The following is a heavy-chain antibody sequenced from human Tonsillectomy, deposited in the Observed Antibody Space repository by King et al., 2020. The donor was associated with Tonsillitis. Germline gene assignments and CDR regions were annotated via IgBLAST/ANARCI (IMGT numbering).Heavy chain of an antibody. Sequence: VQLVESGGGLVQPGGSLRLSCAASGFTFSSYAMSWVRQAPGKGLEWVSAISGSSSNTYYADSVKGRFTISRDNSKNTLYLQMSSLRAEDTALYYCAKDLRRYSSGWYGGSSFDYWGQGTLVTVSS. D-gene: IGHD6-19*01. CDR1: GFTFSSYA. CDR2: ISGSSSNT. V-gene: IGHV3-23*04. J-gene: IGHJ4*02. CDR3: AKDLRRYSSGWYGGSSFDY.